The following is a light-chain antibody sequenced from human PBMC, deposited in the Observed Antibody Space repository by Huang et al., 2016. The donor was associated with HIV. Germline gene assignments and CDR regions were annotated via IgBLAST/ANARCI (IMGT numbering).Light chain of an antibody. J-gene: IGKJ4*01. V-gene: IGKV3-11*01. CDR1: QSVGNY. CDR2: DTS. CDR3: QQRSSGVT. Sequence: IVLTQSPATLSWYPGERVTLSCRASQSVGNYLAWYQQHPCQSPKLLLYDTSNRATGTPVRFSGSGSGTDFTLTISSLESEDFAVYYCQQRSSGVTFGGGTKVQVK.